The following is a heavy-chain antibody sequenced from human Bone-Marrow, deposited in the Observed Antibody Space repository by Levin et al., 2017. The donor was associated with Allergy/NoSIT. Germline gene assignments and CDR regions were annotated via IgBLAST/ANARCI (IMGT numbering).Heavy chain of an antibody. Sequence: GGSLRLSCEASGFNFGSHSMHWVRLAAGKGLEWITFSSYDGSTKDYADSVQGRFTISRDNSTNTLFLQINSLRVEDTAVYYCARDPRKGPLRYVDVWGRGTLVTVSS. J-gene: IGHJ2*01. D-gene: IGHD3-3*01. CDR2: SSYDGSTK. CDR3: ARDPRKGPLRYVDV. V-gene: IGHV3-30*04. CDR1: GFNFGSHS.